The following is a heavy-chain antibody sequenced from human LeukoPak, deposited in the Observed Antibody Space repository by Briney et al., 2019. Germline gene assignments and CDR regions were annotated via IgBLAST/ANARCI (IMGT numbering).Heavy chain of an antibody. CDR1: GYSFTSYW. CDR2: IYPGDSDT. V-gene: IGHV5-51*01. D-gene: IGHD2-2*01. J-gene: IGHJ3*02. CDR3: ARASYAPYDAFDI. Sequence: GESLKISCKGSGYSFTSYWIGWVRQIPGKGLEWMGIIYPGDSDTRYSPSFQGQVTISADKSISTAYLQWSSLKASDTAMYYCARASYAPYDAFDIWGQGTMVTVSS.